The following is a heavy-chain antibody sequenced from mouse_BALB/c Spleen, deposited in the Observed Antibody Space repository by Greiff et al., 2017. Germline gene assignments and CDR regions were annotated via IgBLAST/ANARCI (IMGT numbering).Heavy chain of an antibody. D-gene: IGHD2-1*01. V-gene: IGHV14-1*02. Sequence: VQLKQSGAELVRPGALVKLSCKASGFNIKDYYMHWVKQRPEQGLEWIGWIDPENGNTIYDPKFQGKASITADTSSNRAYLQLSSLTSEDTAVYYCASNYGFAYWGQGTLVTVSA. CDR2: IDPENGNT. CDR3: ASNYGFAY. CDR1: GFNIKDYY. J-gene: IGHJ3*01.